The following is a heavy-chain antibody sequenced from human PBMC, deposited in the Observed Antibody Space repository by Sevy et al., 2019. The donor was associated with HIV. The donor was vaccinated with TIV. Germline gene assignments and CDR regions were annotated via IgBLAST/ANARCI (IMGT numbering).Heavy chain of an antibody. CDR1: GYTFTGYY. V-gene: IGHV1-2*04. D-gene: IGHD6-19*01. CDR2: INPNTGGT. J-gene: IGHJ6*02. Sequence: ASVKVSCKASGYTFTGYYMHWVRQAPGQGLEWMGWINPNTGGTNYAQKFQGWVTMTRDTSITTAYMELSRLRFDDTALYYCTRDRTYSSGWLGNYYYDMDVWGQGTTVTVSS. CDR3: TRDRTYSSGWLGNYYYDMDV.